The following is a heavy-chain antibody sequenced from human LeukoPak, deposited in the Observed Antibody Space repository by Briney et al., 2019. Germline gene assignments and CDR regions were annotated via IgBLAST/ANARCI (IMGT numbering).Heavy chain of an antibody. CDR3: AKDREGLSSGYDLEYFDY. V-gene: IGHV3-23*01. CDR1: GFTFSSYA. CDR2: ISGGGGTT. D-gene: IGHD5-12*01. Sequence: GGSLRLSCAASGFTFSSYAMNWVRQAPGKGLEWVSAISGGGGTTYYADFVKGRFTISRDNSKNTLFLQMNSLRAEDTAVYYCAKDREGLSSGYDLEYFDYWGQGTLVTVSS. J-gene: IGHJ4*02.